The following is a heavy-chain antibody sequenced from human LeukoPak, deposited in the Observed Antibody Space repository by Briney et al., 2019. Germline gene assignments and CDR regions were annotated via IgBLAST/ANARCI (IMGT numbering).Heavy chain of an antibody. CDR3: ARARHYDFWSGYYAEDY. D-gene: IGHD3-3*01. Sequence: PGGSLRLSCAASGFTFSSYSMNWVRQAPGKGLEWVSSISSSSSYIYYADSVKGRFTISRDSAKNSLYLQMNSLRAEDTAVYYCARARHYDFWSGYYAEDYWGQGTLVTVSS. CDR1: GFTFSSYS. CDR2: ISSSSSYI. J-gene: IGHJ4*02. V-gene: IGHV3-21*04.